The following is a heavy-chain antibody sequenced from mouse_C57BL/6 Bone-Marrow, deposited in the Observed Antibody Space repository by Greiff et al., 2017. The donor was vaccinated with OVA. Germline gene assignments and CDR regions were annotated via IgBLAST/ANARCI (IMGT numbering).Heavy chain of an antibody. V-gene: IGHV1-50*01. J-gene: IGHJ4*01. D-gene: IGHD1-1*01. CDR3: ARLGYGSSYYAMYY. CDR2: IDPSDSYT. Sequence: QVQLQQPGAELVKPGASVKLSCKASGYTFTSYWMQWVKQRPGQGLEWIGEIDPSDSYTNYNQKFKGKSTLTVDTSSSTAYMQLSSLTSEDSAVYYCARLGYGSSYYAMYYWGQGTSVTVSA. CDR1: GYTFTSYW.